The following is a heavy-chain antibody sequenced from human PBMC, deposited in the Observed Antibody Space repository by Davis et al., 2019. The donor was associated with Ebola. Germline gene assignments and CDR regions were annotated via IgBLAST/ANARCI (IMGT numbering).Heavy chain of an antibody. CDR3: ARPVRIAASGTPRYFDY. Sequence: PGGSLRLSCQASGYTFSTYWIAWVRHLPGKGLEWVGIVNPVDSDTRYNPSFQGQVTISADKSVNSAYLQWSGLKASDTATYYCARPVRIAASGTPRYFDYWGRGTLVTVSS. CDR2: VNPVDSDT. CDR1: GYTFSTYW. J-gene: IGHJ4*02. V-gene: IGHV5-51*01. D-gene: IGHD6-13*01.